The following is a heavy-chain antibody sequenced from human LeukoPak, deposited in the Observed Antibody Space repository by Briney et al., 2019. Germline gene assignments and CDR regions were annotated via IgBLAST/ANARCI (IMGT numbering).Heavy chain of an antibody. J-gene: IGHJ6*03. CDR3: ATLPSGSQYYYYYMDV. Sequence: GASVEVSCKVSGYTLTELSMHWVRQAPGKGLEWMGGFDPEDGETIYAQKFQGRVTMTEDTSTDTAYMELSSLRSEDTAVYYCATLPSGSQYYYYYMDVWGKGTTVTVSS. V-gene: IGHV1-24*01. CDR2: FDPEDGET. CDR1: GYTLTELS. D-gene: IGHD3-22*01.